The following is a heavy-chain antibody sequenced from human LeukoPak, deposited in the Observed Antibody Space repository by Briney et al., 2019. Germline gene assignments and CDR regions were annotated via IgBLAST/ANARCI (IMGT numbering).Heavy chain of an antibody. CDR3: ARGPDIVVVPAADAFDI. J-gene: IGHJ3*02. V-gene: IGHV4-4*07. D-gene: IGHD2-2*01. CDR2: IYTSGST. CDR1: GGSISSYY. Sequence: SETLSLTCTVSGGSISSYYWSWIRQPAGKGLEWIGRIYTSGSTNYNPSLESRVTMSVDTSKNQFSLKLSSVTAADTAVYYCARGPDIVVVPAADAFDIWGQGTMVTVSS.